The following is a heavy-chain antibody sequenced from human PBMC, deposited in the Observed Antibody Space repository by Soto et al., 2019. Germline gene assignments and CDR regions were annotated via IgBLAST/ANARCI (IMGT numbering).Heavy chain of an antibody. Sequence: PGGSLRLSCTASGVTLSRYWMHWVRQAPGKGLVWVSRINSDESTKSYADSVKGRFTISRDNAKNTLYLQVNSLRAEDTAVYYCARVYTGGYDFQPWGQGTLVTVSS. V-gene: IGHV3-74*01. CDR2: INSDESTK. CDR1: GVTLSRYW. CDR3: ARVYTGGYDFQP. J-gene: IGHJ1*01. D-gene: IGHD2-8*02.